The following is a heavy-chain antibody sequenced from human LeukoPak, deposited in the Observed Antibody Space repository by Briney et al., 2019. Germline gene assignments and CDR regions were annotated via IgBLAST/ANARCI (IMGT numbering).Heavy chain of an antibody. D-gene: IGHD6-19*01. CDR3: ARGLSSGWSYGKYYFDY. V-gene: IGHV1-18*01. Sequence: ASVKVSCKASGYTFTSYGISWVRQAPGQGLEWMGWISAYNGNTNYAQKLQGRVTMTTDTSTSTAYMELRSLRSDDTAAYYCARGLSSGWSYGKYYFDYWGQGTLVTVSS. CDR2: ISAYNGNT. CDR1: GYTFTSYG. J-gene: IGHJ4*02.